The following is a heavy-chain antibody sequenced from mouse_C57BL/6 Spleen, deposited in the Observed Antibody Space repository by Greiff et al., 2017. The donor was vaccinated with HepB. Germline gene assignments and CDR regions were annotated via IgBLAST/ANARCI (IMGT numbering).Heavy chain of an antibody. CDR2: ISSGSSTI. V-gene: IGHV5-17*01. D-gene: IGHD2-4*01. Sequence: EVQLVESGGGLVKPGGSLKLSCAASGFTFSDYGMHWVRQAPEKGLEWVAYISSGSSTIYYADTVKGRFTISRDNAKNTLFLQMTSLRSEDTAMYYCARGDYDGEYYFDYWGQGTTLTVSS. CDR3: ARGDYDGEYYFDY. CDR1: GFTFSDYG. J-gene: IGHJ2*01.